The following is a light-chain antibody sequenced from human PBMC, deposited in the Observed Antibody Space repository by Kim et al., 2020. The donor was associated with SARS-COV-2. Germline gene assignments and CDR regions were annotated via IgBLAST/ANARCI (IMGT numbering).Light chain of an antibody. CDR3: NSRDSNDNVV. J-gene: IGLJ2*01. V-gene: IGLV3-19*01. CDR1: SLRSYD. Sequence: VALGQTVRIKCQGDSLRSYDATWYQQKPGQDPIVVIYGKNNRPSGIPDRFSGSSSGNTASLTITGTQAGDEADYYCNSRDSNDNVVFGGGTKLTVL. CDR2: GKN.